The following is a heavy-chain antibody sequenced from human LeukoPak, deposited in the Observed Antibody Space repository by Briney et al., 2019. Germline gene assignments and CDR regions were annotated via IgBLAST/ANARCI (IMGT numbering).Heavy chain of an antibody. D-gene: IGHD5-12*01. J-gene: IGHJ5*02. CDR1: GFTFTTYY. Sequence: ASVKVSCKASGFTFTTYYMAWVRQAPGQGLEWMGKINPSVGSTTYAQKLQGRVTMTRDTSTSTVYMELSSLRSEDTAIYYCARASSGYGYGVAFDPWGQGTLVTVSS. CDR2: INPSVGST. V-gene: IGHV1-46*04. CDR3: ARASSGYGYGVAFDP.